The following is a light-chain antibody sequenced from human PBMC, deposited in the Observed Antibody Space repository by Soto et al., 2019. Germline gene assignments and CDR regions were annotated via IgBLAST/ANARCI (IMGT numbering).Light chain of an antibody. Sequence: DIPMTQSPSTLSASVGDRVTITCRASQSISSWLAWYQQKPGKAPKLLIYKASSLDSGVPSRFSGSGSGTEFTLTISSLQPDDFATYYCQQYNIYPYTFGQGTKLEIK. CDR2: KAS. CDR1: QSISSW. J-gene: IGKJ2*01. V-gene: IGKV1-5*03. CDR3: QQYNIYPYT.